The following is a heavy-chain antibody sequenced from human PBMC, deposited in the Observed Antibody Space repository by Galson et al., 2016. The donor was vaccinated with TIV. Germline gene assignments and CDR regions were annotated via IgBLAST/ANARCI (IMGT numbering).Heavy chain of an antibody. J-gene: IGHJ4*02. CDR1: GFTFSSYA. D-gene: IGHD2-2*01. CDR3: VKGRLGILAPAVGYYFDY. CDR2: ISGNGGHT. Sequence: SLRLSCAASGFTFSSYAMTWVRQAPGKGPEWVSSISGNGGHTYYADSVKGRFTISRDNSKNTLYLQMNSLRAEDSAVYYCVKGRLGILAPAVGYYFDYWGQGTLFTVSS. V-gene: IGHV3-23*01.